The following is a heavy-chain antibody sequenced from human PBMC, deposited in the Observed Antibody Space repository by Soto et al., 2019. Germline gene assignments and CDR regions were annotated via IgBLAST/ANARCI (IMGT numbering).Heavy chain of an antibody. CDR3: ARDHTVTSPSYAYYGMDV. J-gene: IGHJ6*02. Sequence: PGGSLRLSCAASGFTFSSYNMNWVRQAPGKGLEWASSVSSSSVSIYYADSVKGRFTISRDNAKNSMYLQMNSLRAEDTAVYFCARDHTVTSPSYAYYGMDVWGQGTTVTVSS. CDR2: VSSSSVSI. D-gene: IGHD3-16*01. V-gene: IGHV3-21*01. CDR1: GFTFSSYN.